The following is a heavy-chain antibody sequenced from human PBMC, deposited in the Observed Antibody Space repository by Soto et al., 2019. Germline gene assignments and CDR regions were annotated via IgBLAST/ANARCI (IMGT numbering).Heavy chain of an antibody. Sequence: QVQLVQSGAEVKKPGASVKVSCKASGYTFSTSGITWVRQAPGQGLEWMGWISGYNGKTIYAQKFQGRVTMTTETSTTSVYRELRSLRSDDTALYYCAKTPHYDNSGYCSWFDLWGQGTLVTVSS. D-gene: IGHD3-22*01. CDR3: AKTPHYDNSGYCSWFDL. V-gene: IGHV1-18*01. CDR2: ISGYNGKT. J-gene: IGHJ5*02. CDR1: GYTFSTSG.